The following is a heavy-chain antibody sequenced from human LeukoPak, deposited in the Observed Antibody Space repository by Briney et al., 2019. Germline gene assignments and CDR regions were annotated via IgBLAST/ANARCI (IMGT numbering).Heavy chain of an antibody. D-gene: IGHD3-16*01. J-gene: IGHJ3*01. CDR3: ARRWVYDKRAFDA. Sequence: SETLSLTCTVSGGSISSGDYYWSWIRQPPGKGLEWIGYIYYSGSTYYNPSLKSRVTISVDTSKNQFSLNLSSVTAADTAAYYCARRWVYDKRAFDAWGQGTMVTVSS. V-gene: IGHV4-30-4*01. CDR2: IYYSGST. CDR1: GGSISSGDYY.